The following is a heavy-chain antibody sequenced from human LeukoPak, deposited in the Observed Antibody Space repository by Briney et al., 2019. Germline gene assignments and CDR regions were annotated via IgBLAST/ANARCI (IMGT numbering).Heavy chain of an antibody. D-gene: IGHD3-22*01. CDR1: GGSMRSYH. Sequence: SETLSLTCTVSGGSMRSYHWSWIRQPPGKGLEWIGCIYYNGSTNYNPSLKSRVTISVDTSKNQFSLKLSSVTAADTAVYYCARLLYYYESSGFDYWGQGTLVTVSS. V-gene: IGHV4-59*08. CDR3: ARLLYYYESSGFDY. CDR2: IYYNGST. J-gene: IGHJ4*02.